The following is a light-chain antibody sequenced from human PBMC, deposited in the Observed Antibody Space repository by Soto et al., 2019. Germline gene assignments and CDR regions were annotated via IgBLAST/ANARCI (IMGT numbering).Light chain of an antibody. CDR1: RSISSW. Sequence: DIQMTQSPSTLSASIGDRVTITCRASRSISSWLAWYQQKAGKAPKLLIYKASSLESGVPSRFSGSGSGTEFTLTISSLQPDDFATYYCQQYNSYRAFGQGTKVDIK. J-gene: IGKJ1*01. V-gene: IGKV1-5*03. CDR3: QQYNSYRA. CDR2: KAS.